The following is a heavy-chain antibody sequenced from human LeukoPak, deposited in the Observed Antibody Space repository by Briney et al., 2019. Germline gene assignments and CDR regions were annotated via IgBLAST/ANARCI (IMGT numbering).Heavy chain of an antibody. CDR1: GGSISSGDYY. Sequence: SQTLSLTCTVSGGSISSGDYYWSWIRQPPGKGLEWLGYIYYSGSTYYNPSLKSRVTISVDTSKNQFSLKLSSVTAADTAVYYCARRHCSSTSCYMDVWGKGTTVTVSS. J-gene: IGHJ6*04. D-gene: IGHD2-2*01. CDR3: ARRHCSSTSCYMDV. CDR2: IYYSGST. V-gene: IGHV4-30-4*08.